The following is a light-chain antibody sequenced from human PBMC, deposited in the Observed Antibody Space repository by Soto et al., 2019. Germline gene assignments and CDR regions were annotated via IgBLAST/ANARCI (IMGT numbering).Light chain of an antibody. CDR3: QSYDSSLGVV. CDR1: SSNIGAGYD. CDR2: GNS. J-gene: IGLJ2*01. V-gene: IGLV1-40*01. Sequence: QSVLTQPPSVSGVPGQRVTISCTGSSSNIGAGYDVHWYQQLPGTAPKLLIYGNSNRPSGVPDRFSGSKSGTSASLAITGLQAEDEADYYCQSYDSSLGVVFGGVTKLTVL.